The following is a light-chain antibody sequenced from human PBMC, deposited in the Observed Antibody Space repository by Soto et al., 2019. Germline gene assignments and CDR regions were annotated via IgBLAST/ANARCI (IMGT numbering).Light chain of an antibody. CDR2: DVT. V-gene: IGLV2-11*01. J-gene: IGLJ1*01. CDR3: CSYTGSYSYV. CDR1: SSDVGGYGY. Sequence: QSALTQPHSVSGSPGQSVTISCTGTSSDVGGYGYVSWYQQHPGKAPELIIYDVTERPSGVPDRFSGSKSGNTASLTISGLQAEDEADYYCCSYTGSYSYVFGIGTKLTVL.